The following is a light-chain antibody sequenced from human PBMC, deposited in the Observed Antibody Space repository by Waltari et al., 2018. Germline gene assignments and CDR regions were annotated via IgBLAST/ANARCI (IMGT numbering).Light chain of an antibody. V-gene: IGLV2-14*01. CDR1: SSDIGGYNY. Sequence: QSGLTQPASVSGPPGQSITISCTGSSSDIGGYNYVSWYQQHPGQAPKLIIYDVTKRPSGCSHLFSASKSSDTASLTIAGLQAEDEADYYCNSFRSSDTYVFGTGTRVTVL. CDR3: NSFRSSDTYV. CDR2: DVT. J-gene: IGLJ1*01.